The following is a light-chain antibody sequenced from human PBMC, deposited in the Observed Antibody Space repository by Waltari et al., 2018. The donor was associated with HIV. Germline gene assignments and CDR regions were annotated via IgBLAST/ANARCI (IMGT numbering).Light chain of an antibody. CDR1: SSDVGGYNY. CDR3: SSYAGSNNGV. CDR2: EVS. V-gene: IGLV2-8*01. J-gene: IGLJ2*01. Sequence: QSALTQPPSASGSPGQSVTISCTGTSSDVGGYNYVSWCQQHPGKAPKLMIYEVSRRPSCVPDRFSGSKSGNTASLTGSGLQAEDEADYYCSSYAGSNNGVFGGGTKLTVL.